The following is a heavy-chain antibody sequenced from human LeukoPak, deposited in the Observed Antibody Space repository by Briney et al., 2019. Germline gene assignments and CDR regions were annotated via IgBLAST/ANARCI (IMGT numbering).Heavy chain of an antibody. D-gene: IGHD3-16*01. Sequence: SQTLSLTCAISGDSVSTNIAAWNWIRQSPSRGLEWLRRTYYRSKWYIDYALSVKGRITINPDTSKNQFSLQLNSVISEDTAVYYCARDQGGLDHWGQGTLVTVSS. CDR2: TYYRSKWYI. J-gene: IGHJ4*02. CDR1: GDSVSTNIAA. CDR3: ARDQGGLDH. V-gene: IGHV6-1*01.